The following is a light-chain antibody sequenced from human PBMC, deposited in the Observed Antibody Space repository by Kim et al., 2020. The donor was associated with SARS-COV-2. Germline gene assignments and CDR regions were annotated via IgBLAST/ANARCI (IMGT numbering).Light chain of an antibody. CDR1: SLRIYF. V-gene: IGLV3-19*01. Sequence: ALGQAVRITCQGDSLRIYFASWYQRNPRQAPVLVINAKDNRPSGIPDRFSGSTSGNTASLTITGAQAEDEADYYCKSRDSSGNHLVFGGGTKLSVL. CDR2: AKD. CDR3: KSRDSSGNHLV. J-gene: IGLJ3*02.